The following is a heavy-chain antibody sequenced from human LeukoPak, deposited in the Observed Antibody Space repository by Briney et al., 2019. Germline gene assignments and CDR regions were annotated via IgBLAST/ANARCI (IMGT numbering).Heavy chain of an antibody. CDR1: GFTFSSYW. Sequence: GGPLTLSCAASGFTFSSYWMSWARQAPGKALEWVANIKQDGSENYCVDSVKARFTISKDNAKNSLYLQMNSLRAEDTAVYYCAREGMAAAGTFDYWGQGTLVTVSS. V-gene: IGHV3-7*01. CDR3: AREGMAAAGTFDY. CDR2: IKQDGSEN. J-gene: IGHJ4*02. D-gene: IGHD6-13*01.